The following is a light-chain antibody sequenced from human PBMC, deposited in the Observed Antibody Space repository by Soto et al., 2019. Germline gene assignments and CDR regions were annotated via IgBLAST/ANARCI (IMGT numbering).Light chain of an antibody. J-gene: IGKJ1*01. CDR1: QNVYTD. Sequence: EIMLSQSPATLSVSTGEGATLSCSASQNVYTDLAWYQQKPGQAPRLLIYGASTRATDMPGRFSGRGSGTEFTLTISSLQSEDFAVYYCQQYKKWPRTFGQGTKVDIK. CDR2: GAS. CDR3: QQYKKWPRT. V-gene: IGKV3-15*01.